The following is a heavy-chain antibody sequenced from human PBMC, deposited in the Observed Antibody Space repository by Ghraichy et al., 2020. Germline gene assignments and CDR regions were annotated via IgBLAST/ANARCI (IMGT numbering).Heavy chain of an antibody. CDR2: IKSKVDGGTT. J-gene: IGHJ4*02. V-gene: IGHV3-15*01. CDR3: STGGYFFDY. CDR1: GFTFSNAW. Sequence: GGSLRLSCVASGFTFSNAWMNWVRQAPGKGLEWVGRIKSKVDGGTTDYAAPVKGRFTVSRDDSKNMFYLQMNSLKTEDAAVYFCSTGGYFFDYWGKGTLVTVSS.